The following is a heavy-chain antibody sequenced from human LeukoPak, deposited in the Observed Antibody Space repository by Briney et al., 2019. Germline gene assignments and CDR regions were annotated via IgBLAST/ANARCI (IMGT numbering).Heavy chain of an antibody. CDR3: ARGLREFGYYYYYMDV. V-gene: IGHV4-39*07. D-gene: IGHD3-10*01. J-gene: IGHJ6*03. CDR1: GGSISGSTYY. CDR2: IYYSGST. Sequence: PSETLSLTCTVSGGSISGSTYYWGWIRQTPGKGLEWIGSIYYSGSTYYNPSLKSRVTISVDTSKNQFSLKLNSVTAADTAMYYCARGLREFGYYYYYMDVWGKGTTVTVSS.